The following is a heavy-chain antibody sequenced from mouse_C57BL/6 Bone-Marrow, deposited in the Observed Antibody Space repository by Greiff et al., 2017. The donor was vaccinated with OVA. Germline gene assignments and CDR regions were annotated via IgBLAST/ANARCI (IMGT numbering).Heavy chain of an antibody. D-gene: IGHD2-4*01. J-gene: IGHJ3*01. CDR3: TSDYDGDLFAY. CDR1: GFTFSDAW. V-gene: IGHV6-6*01. Sequence: EVHLVESGGGLVQPGGSMKLSCAASGFTFSDAWMDWVRQSPEKGLEWVAEIRNKANNHATYYAESVKGRFTISRDDSKSSVYLQMNSLRAEDTGIYYCTSDYDGDLFAYWGQGTLVTVSA. CDR2: IRNKANNHAT.